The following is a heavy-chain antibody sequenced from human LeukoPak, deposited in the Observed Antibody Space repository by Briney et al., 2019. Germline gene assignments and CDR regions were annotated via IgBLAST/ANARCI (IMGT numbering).Heavy chain of an antibody. J-gene: IGHJ4*02. CDR1: GFTFSSYA. CDR3: AKFLALDDSRDY. V-gene: IGHV3-23*01. CDR2: VSGSGGST. D-gene: IGHD3-22*01. Sequence: PGGSLRLSCAASGFTFSSYAMSWVRQAPGKGLEWVSSVSGSGGSTYYADSVKGRFTISRDNSKSTLFLQMNSLRAEDTAVYYCAKFLALDDSRDYWGQGTLVTVSS.